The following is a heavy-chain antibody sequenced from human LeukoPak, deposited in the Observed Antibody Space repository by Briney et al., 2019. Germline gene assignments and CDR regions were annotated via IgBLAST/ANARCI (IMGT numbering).Heavy chain of an antibody. CDR1: GYTFTSYG. D-gene: IGHD5-12*01. CDR2: ISAYNGNT. V-gene: IGHV1-18*01. CDR3: ARVDYSGYDYSLDY. J-gene: IGHJ4*02. Sequence: ASVKVSCKASGYTFTSYGISWVRQAPGQGLEWMGWISAYNGNTNYAQKLQGRVSMTTDTSTSTAYMELRSLRSDDTAVYYCARVDYSGYDYSLDYWGQGTLVTVSS.